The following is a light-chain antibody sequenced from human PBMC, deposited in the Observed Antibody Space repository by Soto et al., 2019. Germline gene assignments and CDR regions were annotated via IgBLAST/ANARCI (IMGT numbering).Light chain of an antibody. CDR2: KAS. V-gene: IGKV1-5*03. Sequence: DIQVTQSTSTLSGSVGDRFTITCRASQTISIWLAWYQQKPGKAPKLLIYKASTLKSGVPSRFSGSGSGTEFTLTISSLQPDDFATYYCQHSNSYSEAFGQGTKVDIK. CDR3: QHSNSYSEA. CDR1: QTISIW. J-gene: IGKJ1*01.